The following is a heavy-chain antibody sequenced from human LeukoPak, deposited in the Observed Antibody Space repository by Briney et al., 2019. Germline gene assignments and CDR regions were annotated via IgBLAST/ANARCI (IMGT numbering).Heavy chain of an antibody. CDR2: ISGSGGST. CDR3: AKRYYYDSSGSEDAFDI. D-gene: IGHD3-22*01. Sequence: GGSLRLSCAASGFTFSSYSMNWVRQAPGKGLEWVSAISGSGGSTYYADSVKGRFTISRDNSKNTLYLQMNSLRAEDTAVYYCAKRYYYDSSGSEDAFDIWGQGTMVTVSS. CDR1: GFTFSSYS. J-gene: IGHJ3*02. V-gene: IGHV3-23*01.